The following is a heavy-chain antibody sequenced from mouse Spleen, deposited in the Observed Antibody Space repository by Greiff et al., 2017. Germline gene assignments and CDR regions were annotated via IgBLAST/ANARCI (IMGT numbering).Heavy chain of an antibody. V-gene: IGHV14-1*02. D-gene: IGHD3-3*01. CDR2: IDPENGNT. CDR3: ASRDGY. Sequence: EVQLQQSGAELVRPGALVKLSCKASGFNIKDYYMHWVKQRPEQGLEWIGWIDPENGNTIYDPKFQGKASITADTSSNTAYLQLSSLTSEDTAVYYCASRDGYWGQGTTLTVSS. J-gene: IGHJ2*01. CDR1: GFNIKDYY.